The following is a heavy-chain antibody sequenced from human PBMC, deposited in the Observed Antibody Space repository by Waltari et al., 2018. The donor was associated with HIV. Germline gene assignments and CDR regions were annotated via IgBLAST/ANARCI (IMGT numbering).Heavy chain of an antibody. V-gene: IGHV3-23*01. D-gene: IGHD2-21*01. Sequence: EVQLLESGGGLVQPGGSLRLSCAASGSTFSSYAMSWVRQAQGKGLEWVSAISGSGGSTYYADSVKGRFTISRDNSKNTLYLQMNSLRAEDTAVYYCAKGCGSGYYYYGMDVWGQGTTVTVSS. CDR1: GSTFSSYA. J-gene: IGHJ6*02. CDR3: AKGCGSGYYYYGMDV. CDR2: ISGSGGST.